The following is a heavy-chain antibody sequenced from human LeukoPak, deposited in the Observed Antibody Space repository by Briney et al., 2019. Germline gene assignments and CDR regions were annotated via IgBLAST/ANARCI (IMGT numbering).Heavy chain of an antibody. Sequence: ASVKVSCKASGYTFTGYYMHWVRQAPGQGLEWMGWINPNSGGTNYAQKFQGRVTMTRDTSTSTAYMELSRLRSDDTAVYLSLLWWWLLLFDYWGQGTLVTVSS. J-gene: IGHJ4*02. CDR2: INPNSGGT. CDR1: GYTFTGYY. V-gene: IGHV1-2*02. CDR3: LLWWWLLLFDY. D-gene: IGHD2-21*02.